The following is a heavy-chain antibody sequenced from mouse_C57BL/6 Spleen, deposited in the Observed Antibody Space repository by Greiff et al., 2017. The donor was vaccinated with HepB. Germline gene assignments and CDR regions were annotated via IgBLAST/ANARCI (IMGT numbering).Heavy chain of an antibody. V-gene: IGHV1-19*01. D-gene: IGHD4-1*01. Sequence: VQLQQSGPVLVKPGASVKMSCKASGYTFTDYYMNWVKQSPGKSLEWIGVINPYNGGTSYNQKFKGKATLTVDKSSSTAYMELNSLTSEDSAVYYCARGLGRGYFDYWGQGTTLTVSS. CDR2: INPYNGGT. CDR1: GYTFTDYY. J-gene: IGHJ2*01. CDR3: ARGLGRGYFDY.